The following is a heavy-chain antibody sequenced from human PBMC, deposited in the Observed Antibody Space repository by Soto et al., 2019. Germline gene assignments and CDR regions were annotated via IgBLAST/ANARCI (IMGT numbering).Heavy chain of an antibody. Sequence: PGGSQRLSCAASGFTFSDHYMDWVRQAPGKGLEWVGRIRNKANSYTTDYAASVKGRFTISRDDSKDSLYLQMSSLKTEDTAIYYCARDSGKGAYFDYWGHGTLATVSS. J-gene: IGHJ4*01. V-gene: IGHV3-72*01. CDR3: ARDSGKGAYFDY. CDR2: IRNKANSYTT. CDR1: GFTFSDHY. D-gene: IGHD1-26*01.